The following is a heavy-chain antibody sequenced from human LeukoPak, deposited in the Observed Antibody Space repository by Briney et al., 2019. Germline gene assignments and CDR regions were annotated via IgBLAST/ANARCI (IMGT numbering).Heavy chain of an antibody. J-gene: IGHJ6*03. CDR1: GFTFSSYA. Sequence: GGSLRLSCAASGFTFSSYAMSWVRQAPGKGLEWVSAISGSGGSTYYADSVKGRFTISRDNSKNTLYLQMNSLRAEDTAVYYCAKGVLELRTSYYMDVWGKGTTVTVSS. D-gene: IGHD1-7*01. CDR2: ISGSGGST. V-gene: IGHV3-23*01. CDR3: AKGVLELRTSYYMDV.